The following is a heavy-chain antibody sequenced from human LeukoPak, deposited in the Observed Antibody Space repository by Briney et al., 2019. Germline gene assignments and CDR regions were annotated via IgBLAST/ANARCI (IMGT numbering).Heavy chain of an antibody. CDR2: MNPNSGNT. J-gene: IGHJ4*02. V-gene: IGHV1-8*01. CDR1: GYTFSSYD. CDR3: AIRTSRGVSGSSYFDS. D-gene: IGHD3-10*01. Sequence: ASVKVSCKASGYTFSSYDISWVRQAAGQGPEWVGWMNPNSGNTAYAQNFQGRVIMTRNTSISTAYMELSSLRFEDTAVFYCAIRTSRGVSGSSYFDSWGQGTLVTVSS.